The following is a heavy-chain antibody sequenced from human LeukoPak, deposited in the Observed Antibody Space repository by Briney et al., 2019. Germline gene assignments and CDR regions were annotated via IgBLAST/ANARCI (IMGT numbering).Heavy chain of an antibody. J-gene: IGHJ4*02. D-gene: IGHD6-25*01. V-gene: IGHV1-69*04. CDR1: AVTICTYD. Sequence: SVQVSCKESAVTICTYDISSGGQAPGRGLEWMGRIIPILGIANYAQKFQGRVTITADKSTSTAYMELSSLRSEDAAVYYCVSKESIGLSSGDCGGEGTLVTVSS. CDR2: IIPILGIA. CDR3: VSKESIGLSSGDC.